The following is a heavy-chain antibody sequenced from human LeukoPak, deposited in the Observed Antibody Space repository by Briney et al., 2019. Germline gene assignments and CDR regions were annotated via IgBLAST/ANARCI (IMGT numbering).Heavy chain of an antibody. D-gene: IGHD2-2*01. V-gene: IGHV4-34*01. CDR1: GGSFSGYY. J-gene: IGHJ4*02. Sequence: SETLSLTCAVYGGSFSGYYWSWIRQTPGKGLEWIGEINHSGSTNYKPSLKSRVTISVDTSKSQLSLKLSSVTAADTACYYCARVYCSSTSCHYYFDYWGQGTLVTVSS. CDR3: ARVYCSSTSCHYYFDY. CDR2: INHSGST.